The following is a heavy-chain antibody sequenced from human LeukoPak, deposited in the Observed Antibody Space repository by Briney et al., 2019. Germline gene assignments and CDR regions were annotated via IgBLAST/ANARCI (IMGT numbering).Heavy chain of an antibody. CDR3: ARAPGGGYDLDY. CDR2: ISEDGSNK. CDR1: GFAFSLYG. V-gene: IGHV3-30*03. Sequence: GGSLRLSCAASGFAFSLYGMHWVRQTPGKGLQWVALISEDGSNKFYADSVKGRFTISRDNAKNSLYLQMNSLRAEDTAVYYCARAPGGGYDLDYWGQGTLVTVSS. J-gene: IGHJ4*02. D-gene: IGHD5-12*01.